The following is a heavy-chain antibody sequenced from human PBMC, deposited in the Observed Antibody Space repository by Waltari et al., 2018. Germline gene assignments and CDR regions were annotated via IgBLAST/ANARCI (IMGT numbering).Heavy chain of an antibody. V-gene: IGHV3-30*03. Sequence: QMQLVETGGGMVQPGRSLRLSCIASGFSLDNHGMHWVRQAQGKGLEWLALIVYDASYGENVDSVGGRFTLSRDNSKNTVYLQMDSLTAEDTAVYYCATDIGYGGVSYYYDLRGRGTLVTVSS. CDR2: IVYDASYG. J-gene: IGHJ2*01. D-gene: IGHD2-21*02. CDR3: ATDIGYGGVSYYYDL. CDR1: GFSLDNHG.